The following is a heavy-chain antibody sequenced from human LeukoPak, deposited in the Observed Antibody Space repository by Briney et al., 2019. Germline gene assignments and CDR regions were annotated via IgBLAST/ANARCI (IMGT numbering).Heavy chain of an antibody. D-gene: IGHD2-21*01. Sequence: GGSLRLSCAASGFTFSSYAMSWVRQAPGKGLEWVSAISGSGGSTYYAASVKGRFTISRDNAKNSLYLQMNSLRAEDTAVYYCARGNSYRALDVWGQGTTVTVSS. CDR1: GFTFSSYA. CDR2: ISGSGGST. J-gene: IGHJ6*02. V-gene: IGHV3-23*01. CDR3: ARGNSYRALDV.